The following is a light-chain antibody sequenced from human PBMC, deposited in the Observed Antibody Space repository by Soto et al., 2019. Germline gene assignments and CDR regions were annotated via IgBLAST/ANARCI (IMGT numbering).Light chain of an antibody. J-gene: IGKJ1*01. CDR2: GAS. CDR1: QSVSNNY. CDR3: QQYGSSGT. Sequence: IVLTQSPGTLSLSPGERATLSCRASQSVSNNYLAWYQQKPGQAPRLLIYGASNRATGIPDRFSGSGSGTYFTLTISRLQPEYFAVYYCQQYGSSGTFGQGTKVDIK. V-gene: IGKV3-20*01.